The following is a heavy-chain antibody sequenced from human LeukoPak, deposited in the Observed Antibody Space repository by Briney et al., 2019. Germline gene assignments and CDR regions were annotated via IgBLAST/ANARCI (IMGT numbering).Heavy chain of an antibody. V-gene: IGHV4-30-4*01. J-gene: IGHJ3*02. D-gene: IGHD2-15*01. CDR1: GASIRSGDYY. Sequence: SETLSLTCTVSGASIRSGDYYWSWIRQPPGKGLEWIGYIYDSESTYYNPSLKSRITISVDTSENRFSLKLSSVTATDTAVYYCARDCSGGSCYGAFDIWGQGTMVTVSS. CDR3: ARDCSGGSCYGAFDI. CDR2: IYDSEST.